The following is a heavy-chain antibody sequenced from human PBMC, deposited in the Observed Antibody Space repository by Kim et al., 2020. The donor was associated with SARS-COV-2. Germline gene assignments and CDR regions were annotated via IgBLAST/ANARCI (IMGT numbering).Heavy chain of an antibody. CDR2: IIPIFGTA. V-gene: IGHV1-69*13. CDR3: ARVRDDYCSSTSCYNDAFDI. D-gene: IGHD2-2*02. Sequence: SVKVSCKASGGTFSSYAISWVRQAPGQGLEWMGGIIPIFGTANYAQKFQGRVTITADESTSTAYMELSSLRSEDTAVYYCARVRDDYCSSTSCYNDAFDIWGQGTMVTVSS. CDR1: GGTFSSYA. J-gene: IGHJ3*02.